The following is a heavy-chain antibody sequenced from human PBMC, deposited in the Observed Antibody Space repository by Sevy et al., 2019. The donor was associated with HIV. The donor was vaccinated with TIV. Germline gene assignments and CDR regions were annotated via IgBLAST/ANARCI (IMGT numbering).Heavy chain of an antibody. J-gene: IGHJ3*01. CDR3: ARRGAGPAFDV. CDR1: GGSIISSTYY. V-gene: IGHV4-39*02. Sequence: SETLSLTCTVSGGSIISSTYYWGWIRQPPGKGLEWIGSVYYSGSTYYNPPLRSRFTISVDMFKDHFSLKLSSVTAADTAVYYCARRGAGPAFDVWGQGTMVTVSS. D-gene: IGHD3-10*01. CDR2: VYYSGST.